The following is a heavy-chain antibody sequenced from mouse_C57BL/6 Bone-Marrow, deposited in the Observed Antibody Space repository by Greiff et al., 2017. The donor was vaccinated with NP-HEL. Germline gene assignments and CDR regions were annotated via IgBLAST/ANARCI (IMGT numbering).Heavy chain of an antibody. D-gene: IGHD2-2*01. V-gene: IGHV5-17*01. Sequence: EVKLVESGGGLVKPGGSLKLSCAASGFTFSDYGMHWVRQAPEKGLEWVAYISSGSSTIYYADTVKGRFTISRDNAKITLFLQMTSLRSEDTAMYYCARESGYLMDYWGQGTSVTVSS. CDR2: ISSGSSTI. CDR3: ARESGYLMDY. J-gene: IGHJ4*01. CDR1: GFTFSDYG.